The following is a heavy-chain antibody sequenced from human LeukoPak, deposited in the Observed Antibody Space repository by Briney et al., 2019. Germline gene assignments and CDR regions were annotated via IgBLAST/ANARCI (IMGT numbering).Heavy chain of an antibody. CDR1: GFTFSSYA. J-gene: IGHJ4*02. D-gene: IGHD1-26*01. Sequence: GGSLRLSCAASGFTFSSYAMSWVRQAPGKGLEWISAISGSGDSTYYADSVKGRFTISRDNAKNSLYLQMNSLRAEDTAVYYCARENSGSYPLYFDYWGRGTLVTVSS. CDR2: ISGSGDST. V-gene: IGHV3-23*01. CDR3: ARENSGSYPLYFDY.